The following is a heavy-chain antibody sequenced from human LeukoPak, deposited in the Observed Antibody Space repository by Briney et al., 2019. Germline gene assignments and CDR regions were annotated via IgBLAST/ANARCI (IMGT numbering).Heavy chain of an antibody. J-gene: IGHJ6*03. CDR3: ARDWSLRSPGYYSYYYMDV. Sequence: GASVKVSCKASGYTFTGYYMHWVRQAPGQGLEWMGWINPSSGSTNYAQKFQGRVTMTRDTSISTAYMELSRLRSDDTAVYYCARDWSLRSPGYYSYYYMDVWGKGTTVTVSS. V-gene: IGHV1-2*02. CDR2: INPSSGST. CDR1: GYTFTGYY. D-gene: IGHD4-17*01.